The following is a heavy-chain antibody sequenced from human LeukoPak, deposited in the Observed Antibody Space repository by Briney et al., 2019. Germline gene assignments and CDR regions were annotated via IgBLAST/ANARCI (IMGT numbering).Heavy chain of an antibody. V-gene: IGHV1-69*13. CDR3: ATNLWSRGGDYWYFDL. CDR2: IVPIFATA. CDR1: GGTFTTSA. D-gene: IGHD3-10*01. J-gene: IGHJ2*01. Sequence: SVTVSFTASGGTFTTSAISWVRQAPGQGLEWMGGIVPIFATANYAQKFQGRVTITADESTSTAYMDLSSLRSEDTALYYCATNLWSRGGDYWYFDLRGRGTLVTVSS.